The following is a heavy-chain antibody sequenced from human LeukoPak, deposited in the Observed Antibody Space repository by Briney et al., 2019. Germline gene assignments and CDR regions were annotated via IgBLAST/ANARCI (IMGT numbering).Heavy chain of an antibody. CDR3: ARGKEYSSGWYWGFDY. CDR1: GYTFTGYY. Sequence: GASVKVSCKASGYTFTGYYMHWVRQAPGQGLEWMGWINPNSGGTNYAQKFQGRVTMTRDTSISTAYMELSRLRSDDTAVYYCARGKEYSSGWYWGFDYWGQGTLVTVSS. V-gene: IGHV1-2*02. CDR2: INPNSGGT. J-gene: IGHJ4*02. D-gene: IGHD6-19*01.